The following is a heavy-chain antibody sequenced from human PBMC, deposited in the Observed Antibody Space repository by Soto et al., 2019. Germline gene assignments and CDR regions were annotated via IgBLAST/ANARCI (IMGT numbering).Heavy chain of an antibody. CDR1: GFSCSSYA. CDR3: VKDKGSTVSPSEYYYNGMDV. D-gene: IGHD4-17*01. CDR2: ISYSGGGT. J-gene: IGHJ6*02. Sequence: GGSVKLSCVASGFSCSSYAMHWVRQAPGKGLEWVSGISYSGGGTYYADSVKGRLTISRHNSKNTLYLQMSSLRAEDTAVYYCVKDKGSTVSPSEYYYNGMDVWGQGTTVTVSS. V-gene: IGHV3-23*01.